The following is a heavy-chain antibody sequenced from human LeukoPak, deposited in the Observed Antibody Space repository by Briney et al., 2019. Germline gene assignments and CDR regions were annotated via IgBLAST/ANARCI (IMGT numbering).Heavy chain of an antibody. CDR1: GGTFSSYA. CDR2: ISAYNGNT. V-gene: IGHV1-18*01. J-gene: IGHJ3*02. CDR3: ARLGDYGDYDDAFDI. D-gene: IGHD4-17*01. Sequence: ASVKVSCKASGGTFSSYAISWVRQAPGQGLEWMGWISAYNGNTNYAQKLQGRVTMTTDTSTSTAYMELRSLRSDDTAVYYCARLGDYGDYDDAFDIWGQGTMVTVSS.